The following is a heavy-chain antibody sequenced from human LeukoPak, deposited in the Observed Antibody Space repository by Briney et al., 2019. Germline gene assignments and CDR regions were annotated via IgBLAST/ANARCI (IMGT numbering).Heavy chain of an antibody. CDR2: IYSGGST. J-gene: IGHJ4*02. D-gene: IGHD6-6*01. CDR1: GFTVSSNY. V-gene: IGHV3-53*01. Sequence: PGGSLRLSCAASGFTVSSNYMSWVRQAPGKGLEWVSVIYSGGSTYYADSVKGRFTISRDNSKNTLYLQMNSLRAEDTAVYYCARHAIEYSSSSGVLYWGQGTLVTVSS. CDR3: ARHAIEYSSSSGVLY.